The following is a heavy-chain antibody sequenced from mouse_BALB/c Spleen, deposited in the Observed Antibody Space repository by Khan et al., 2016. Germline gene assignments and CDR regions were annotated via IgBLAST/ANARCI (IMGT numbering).Heavy chain of an antibody. V-gene: IGHV4-1*02. CDR1: GFDFNRYW. CDR2: INPDSSTI. Sequence: EVKLLESGGGLVQPGGSLKLSCAASGFDFNRYWMSWVRQAPGKGLEWIGEINPDSSTINYTPSLKDKFIISRDNAKNTLYLQMSKVRSEDTALYYCARPIYYSGSSYFDVWGAGTTVTVSS. J-gene: IGHJ1*01. D-gene: IGHD1-1*01. CDR3: ARPIYYSGSSYFDV.